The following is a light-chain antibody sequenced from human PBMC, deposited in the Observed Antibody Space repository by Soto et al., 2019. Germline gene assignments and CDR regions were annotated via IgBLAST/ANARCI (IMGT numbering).Light chain of an antibody. CDR3: QQTTSFPLT. J-gene: IGKJ4*01. CDR2: AAS. V-gene: IGKV1-12*01. CDR1: QGIVSW. Sequence: DIQMTQYPSSVSASIGDRVTITCRASQGIVSWLAWYQQKPGKAPKLLIYAASNLQSGVPLRFSGSGSGTDFTLTISSLQPEDFATYYSQQTTSFPLTFGGGTKWIS.